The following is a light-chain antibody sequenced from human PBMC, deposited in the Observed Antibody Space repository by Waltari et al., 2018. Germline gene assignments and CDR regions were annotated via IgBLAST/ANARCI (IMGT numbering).Light chain of an antibody. J-gene: IGKJ4*01. CDR1: QSVLYSSNNKNY. CDR2: WAS. Sequence: QSVLYSSNNKNYLAWYQQKPGQPPKLLIYWASTRESGVPDRFSGSGSGTDFTLTISSLQAEDVAVYYCQQYYSTPPTFGGGTKVEIK. CDR3: QQYYSTPPT. V-gene: IGKV4-1*01.